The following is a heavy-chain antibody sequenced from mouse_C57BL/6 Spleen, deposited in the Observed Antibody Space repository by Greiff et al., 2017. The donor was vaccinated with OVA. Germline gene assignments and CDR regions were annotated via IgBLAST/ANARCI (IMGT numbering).Heavy chain of an antibody. CDR3: ARWDSSVVYFDY. Sequence: QVQLQQSGAELVMPGASVKLSCKASGYTFTSYWMHWVKQRPGQGLEWIGEIDPSDSYTNYNQKFKGKSTLTVDKSSSTAYMQLSSLTSEDSAVYYCARWDSSVVYFDYWGQGTTLTVSS. V-gene: IGHV1-69*01. CDR1: GYTFTSYW. J-gene: IGHJ2*01. CDR2: IDPSDSYT. D-gene: IGHD1-1*01.